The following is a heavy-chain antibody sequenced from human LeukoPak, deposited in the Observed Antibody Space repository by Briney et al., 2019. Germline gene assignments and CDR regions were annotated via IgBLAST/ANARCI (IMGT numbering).Heavy chain of an antibody. CDR3: ARDGGYSYGITYYYYGMDV. Sequence: ASVKVSCKASGYTFTGYYMHWVRQAPGQGLEWMGWINPNSGGTNYAQKFQGRVTMTRDTSISTAYMELSRLRSDDTAVYYCARDGGYSYGITYYYYGMDVWGQGTTVTVSS. CDR1: GYTFTGYY. J-gene: IGHJ6*02. D-gene: IGHD5-18*01. V-gene: IGHV1-2*02. CDR2: INPNSGGT.